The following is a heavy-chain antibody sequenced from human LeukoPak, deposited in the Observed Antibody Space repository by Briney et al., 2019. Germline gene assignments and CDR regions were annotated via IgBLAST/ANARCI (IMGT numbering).Heavy chain of an antibody. V-gene: IGHV3-11*01. D-gene: IGHD1-26*01. Sequence: GGSLRLSCAASGFTFSDYYMSWIRQAPGKGLEWVSYISSSGSTIYYADSVKGRFTISRDSAKNSLYLQMNSLRAEDTAVYYCARDGSAGSAEFDYWGQGTLVTVSS. J-gene: IGHJ4*02. CDR3: ARDGSAGSAEFDY. CDR2: ISSSGSTI. CDR1: GFTFSDYY.